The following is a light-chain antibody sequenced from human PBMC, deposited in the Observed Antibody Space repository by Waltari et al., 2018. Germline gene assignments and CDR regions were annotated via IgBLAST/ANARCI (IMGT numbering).Light chain of an antibody. J-gene: IGKJ4*01. CDR1: QSVIRY. CDR2: DTS. Sequence: EIVLTQSPATLSLSPGQRATLSCRASQSVIRYLAWYQKKHGQAPRLLIYDTSVRATGIPDSFSGSGSGTDFTLTIGSLEVEDSAVYYCQHRSSWPLTFGGGTKVEIK. V-gene: IGKV3-11*01. CDR3: QHRSSWPLT.